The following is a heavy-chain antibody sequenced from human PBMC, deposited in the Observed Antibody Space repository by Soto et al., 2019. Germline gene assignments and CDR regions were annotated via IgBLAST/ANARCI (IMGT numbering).Heavy chain of an antibody. D-gene: IGHD3-10*01. V-gene: IGHV3-48*02. J-gene: IGHJ4*02. Sequence: GGSLRLSCAASGFNFRPYSMNWVRQAPGKGLKWVSYISSSSSTIYYADSVKGRFTISRDNAKNSLYLQMNSLRDEDTGVYYCARAYEHKNGEYFMDHWGQGTLVTVSS. CDR1: GFNFRPYS. CDR2: ISSSSSTI. CDR3: ARAYEHKNGEYFMDH.